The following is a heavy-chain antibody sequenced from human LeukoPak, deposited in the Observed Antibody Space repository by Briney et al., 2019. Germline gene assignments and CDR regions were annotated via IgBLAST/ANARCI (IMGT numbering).Heavy chain of an antibody. V-gene: IGHV4-39*01. Sequence: PSETLSLTCAVSGGSISSSSYYWGWIRQPPGKGLEWIGSIYYSGSTYYNPSLKSRVTISVDTSKNQFSLKLSSVTAADTAVYCCARVGLVGATIDYWGQGTLVTVSS. D-gene: IGHD1-26*01. CDR3: ARVGLVGATIDY. CDR2: IYYSGST. CDR1: GGSISSSSYY. J-gene: IGHJ4*02.